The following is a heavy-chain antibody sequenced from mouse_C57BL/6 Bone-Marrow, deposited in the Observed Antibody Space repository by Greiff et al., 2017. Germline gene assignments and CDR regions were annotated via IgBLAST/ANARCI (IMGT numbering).Heavy chain of an antibody. D-gene: IGHD2-2*01. Sequence: DVKLQESGGDLVKPGGSLKLSCAASGFTFSSYGMSWVRQTPDKRLEWVATISSGGSYTYYPDSVKGRFTISRDNAKNTLYLQMSSLKSEDTAMYYCARQRGCYGYDGGYYFDYWGQGTTLTVSS. CDR2: ISSGGSYT. CDR3: ARQRGCYGYDGGYYFDY. CDR1: GFTFSSYG. J-gene: IGHJ2*01. V-gene: IGHV5-6*02.